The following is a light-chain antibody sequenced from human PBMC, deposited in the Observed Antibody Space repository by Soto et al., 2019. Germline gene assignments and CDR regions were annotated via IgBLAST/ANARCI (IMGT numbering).Light chain of an antibody. V-gene: IGKV3-20*01. CDR1: QGIGDT. J-gene: IGKJ5*01. Sequence: EIVMTQSPTTRAVSPGEGASLACRACQGIGDTLAWYQQKPGQTSRLLIYDTSSRATRVPDRYSASGSGTDFTLIISRLEPEDFAVFFCQQYGTSEIIFGQGTRLEIK. CDR2: DTS. CDR3: QQYGTSEII.